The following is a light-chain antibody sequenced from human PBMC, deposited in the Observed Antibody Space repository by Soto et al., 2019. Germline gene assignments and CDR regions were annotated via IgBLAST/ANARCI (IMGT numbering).Light chain of an antibody. V-gene: IGLV1-47*01. CDR1: SSNIGSNY. Sequence: QSVLTQPPSASGTPGQRVIISCSGSSSNIGSNYVYWYQQLPGMAPKVLIYKNNQRPSGVPDRFSGFKSGTSASLAISGLRSEDEADYSCAVWDDSLSGVVFGGGTKLTVL. CDR3: AVWDDSLSGVV. CDR2: KNN. J-gene: IGLJ2*01.